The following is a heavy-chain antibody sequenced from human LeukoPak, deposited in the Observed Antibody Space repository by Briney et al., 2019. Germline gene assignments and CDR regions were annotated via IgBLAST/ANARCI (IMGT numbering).Heavy chain of an antibody. D-gene: IGHD5-18*01. CDR2: INHSGST. J-gene: IGHJ4*02. CDR3: ARGGWILPDY. V-gene: IGHV4-34*01. Sequence: SETLSLTCAVYGGSFSGHYWSWIRQSPGKGLEWIGEINHSGSTNYNPSLKSRVTISVDTSKNQFSLKLSSVTAADTAVYYCARGGWILPDYWGQGTLVTVSS. CDR1: GGSFSGHY.